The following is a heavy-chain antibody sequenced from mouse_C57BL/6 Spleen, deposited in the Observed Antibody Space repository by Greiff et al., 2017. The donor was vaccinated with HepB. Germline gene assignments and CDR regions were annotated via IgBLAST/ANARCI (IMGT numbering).Heavy chain of an antibody. CDR2: INPYNGGT. J-gene: IGHJ4*01. CDR1: GYTFTDYY. CDR3: ARHYGSSEAMDY. Sequence: DVKLQESGPVLVKPGASVKMSCKASGYTFTDYYMNWVKQSLGKSLEWIGVINPYNGGTSYNQKFKGKATLTVDKSSSTAYMELNSLTSEDSAVYYCARHYGSSEAMDYWGQGTSVTVSS. D-gene: IGHD1-1*01. V-gene: IGHV1-19*01.